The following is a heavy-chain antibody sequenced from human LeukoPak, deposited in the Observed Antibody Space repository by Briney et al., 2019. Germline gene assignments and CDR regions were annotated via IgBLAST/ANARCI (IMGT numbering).Heavy chain of an antibody. D-gene: IGHD5-18*01. V-gene: IGHV1-24*01. CDR2: FDPEDGET. J-gene: IGHJ4*02. Sequence: ASVKVSCKVSGYTLTELSMHWVRQAPGKGLEWMGGFDPEDGETIYAQKSQGRVTMTEDTSTDTAYMELSSLRSEDTAVYYCATRLGYSYGYYFDYWGQGTLVTVSS. CDR1: GYTLTELS. CDR3: ATRLGYSYGYYFDY.